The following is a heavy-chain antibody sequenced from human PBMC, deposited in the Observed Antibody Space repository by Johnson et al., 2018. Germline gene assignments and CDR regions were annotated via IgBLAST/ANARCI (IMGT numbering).Heavy chain of an antibody. J-gene: IGHJ3*02. D-gene: IGHD2-21*02. CDR2: IIPIFGAA. Sequence: QVQLVQSGAEVKKPGSSVKVSCKASGGTFSSYAISWVRQAPGQGLEWMGGIIPIFGAANYAQKFQGRITITADESTSTAYMALSSLRSEDTAVYYCARDGKHIVVVTSISAFDIWGQGTMVTVSS. V-gene: IGHV1-69*01. CDR1: GGTFSSYA. CDR3: ARDGKHIVVVTSISAFDI.